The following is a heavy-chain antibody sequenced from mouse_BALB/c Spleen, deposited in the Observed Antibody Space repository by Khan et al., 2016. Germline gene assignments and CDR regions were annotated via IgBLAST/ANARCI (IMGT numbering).Heavy chain of an antibody. CDR1: GFTFSTYG. V-gene: IGHV5-6*01. D-gene: IGHD2-10*02. Sequence: EVELVESGGDLVKPGGSLKLSCAASGFTFSTYGMSWVRQTPDKRLEWVATISSGGDYIFYLDSLRGRFTISRDNARNTLYLQMSRLKSEDTARYYCTRRYGWTMDYWGQGTSVTVSS. J-gene: IGHJ4*01. CDR2: ISSGGDYI. CDR3: TRRYGWTMDY.